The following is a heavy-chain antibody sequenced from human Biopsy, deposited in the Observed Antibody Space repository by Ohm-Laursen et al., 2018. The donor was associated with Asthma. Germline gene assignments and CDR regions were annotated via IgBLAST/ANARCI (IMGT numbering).Heavy chain of an antibody. Sequence: SLRLSCSASGFAVSRDHMFWVRQAPGKGLEWVAVISFDGSNEDYADSVKGRFTISRGNSKNTLFLEMNSLRPEDTAVYYCAKELFPGWELRRGPDSWGQGTLVTVSS. V-gene: IGHV3-30*18. J-gene: IGHJ4*02. CDR3: AKELFPGWELRRGPDS. D-gene: IGHD1-26*01. CDR2: ISFDGSNE. CDR1: GFAVSRDH.